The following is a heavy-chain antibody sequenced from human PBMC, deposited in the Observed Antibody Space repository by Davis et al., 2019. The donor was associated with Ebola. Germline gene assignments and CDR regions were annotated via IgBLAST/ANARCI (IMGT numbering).Heavy chain of an antibody. CDR2: ISDSGDST. CDR3: ARKFATAPAV. J-gene: IGHJ3*01. Sequence: GGSLRLSCAASGFTFSSFPMSWVRQAPGKGLEWVSAISDSGDSTYYADSVKVRFTIFRDDAKNSLYLQMNSLKDEDTAVYYCARKFATAPAVWGQGTMVIVSS. V-gene: IGHV3-23*01. D-gene: IGHD2-21*02. CDR1: GFTFSSFP.